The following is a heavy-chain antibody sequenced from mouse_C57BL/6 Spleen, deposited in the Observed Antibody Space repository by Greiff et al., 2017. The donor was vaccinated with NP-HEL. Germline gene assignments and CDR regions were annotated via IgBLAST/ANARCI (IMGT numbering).Heavy chain of an antibody. CDR3: ASCDGSCDRYFGV. V-gene: IGHV1-53*01. CDR2: INPSNGGT. CDR1: GYTFTSYW. D-gene: IGHD1-1*01. Sequence: VQLQQPGTELVKPGASVKLSCKASGYTFTSYWMHWVKQRPGQGLEWIGNINPSNGGTNYNEQFKSKATLTVDKSSSTADMQLSSLTSEDTAVDYCASCDGSCDRYFGVWGTGTTVTVSS. J-gene: IGHJ1*03.